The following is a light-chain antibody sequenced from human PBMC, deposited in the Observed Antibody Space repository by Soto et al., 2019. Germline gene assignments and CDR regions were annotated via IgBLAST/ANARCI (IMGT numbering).Light chain of an antibody. CDR2: GAS. V-gene: IGKV3-20*01. J-gene: IGKJ1*01. Sequence: VLPQSPCSMSLSQGERATLSCRASQSVPSTYFAWYQQKPGQPPRLLISGASSRATGIPDRFSGSGSGTDFTLTISRLEPEDFAVYFCQQFSNYPWTFGQGTKVDIK. CDR1: QSVPSTY. CDR3: QQFSNYPWT.